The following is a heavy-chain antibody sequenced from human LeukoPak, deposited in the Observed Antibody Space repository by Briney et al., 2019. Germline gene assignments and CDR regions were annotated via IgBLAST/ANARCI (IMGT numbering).Heavy chain of an antibody. CDR3: ARRSKSSAIWYYFDY. Sequence: PGGSLRLSCAASGFSFRSYGINWVRQAPGKGLEWVSGISGSGDITYYADSVKGRFTISRDNSRNTLYLQMNSLRAEDTAVYYCARRSKSSAIWYYFDYWGQGTLVTVSS. V-gene: IGHV3-23*01. J-gene: IGHJ4*02. D-gene: IGHD6-25*01. CDR2: ISGSGDIT. CDR1: GFSFRSYG.